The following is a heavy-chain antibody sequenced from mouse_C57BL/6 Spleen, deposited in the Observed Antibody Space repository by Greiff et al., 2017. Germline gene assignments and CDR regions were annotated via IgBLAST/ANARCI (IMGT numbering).Heavy chain of an antibody. J-gene: IGHJ2*01. D-gene: IGHD4-1*02. CDR2: IHPNSGST. V-gene: IGHV1-64*01. CDR1: GYTFTSYW. CDR3: ARSTGFDY. Sequence: QVQLQQPGAELVKPGASVKLYCKASGYTFTSYWMHLVKQRPGQGLEWIGMIHPNSGSTNSNEKFKSKATLTVDKSSSTAYMQLSSLTSEDSAVYYCARSTGFDYWGQGTTLTVSS.